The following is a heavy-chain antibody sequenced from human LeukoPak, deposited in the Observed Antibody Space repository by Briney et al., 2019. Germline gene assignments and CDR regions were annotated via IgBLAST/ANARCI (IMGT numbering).Heavy chain of an antibody. D-gene: IGHD6-13*01. CDR2: IYYSGST. V-gene: IGHV4-39*07. J-gene: IGHJ4*02. CDR3: ARDQGTAAGLFPETFDY. Sequence: SETLSLTCTVSGGSISSSSYYWGWIRQPPGKGLEWIGSIYYSGSTYYNPSLKSRVTISVDTSKNQFSLKLSSVTAADTAVYYCARDQGTAAGLFPETFDYWGQGNLVTVSS. CDR1: GGSISSSSYY.